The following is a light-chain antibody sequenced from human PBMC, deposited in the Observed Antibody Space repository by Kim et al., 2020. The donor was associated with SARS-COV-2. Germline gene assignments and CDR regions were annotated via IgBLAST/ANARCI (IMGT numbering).Light chain of an antibody. Sequence: GATATLTCGLSSGSVSTNYSPSWYQQPPGQAPRMLIYNTNTRSSGVPDRFSGSILGNKAALTITGAQADDESDYYCVLYMGGGIWVFGGGTKLTVL. CDR2: NTN. J-gene: IGLJ3*02. CDR3: VLYMGGGIWV. CDR1: SGSVSTNYS. V-gene: IGLV8-61*01.